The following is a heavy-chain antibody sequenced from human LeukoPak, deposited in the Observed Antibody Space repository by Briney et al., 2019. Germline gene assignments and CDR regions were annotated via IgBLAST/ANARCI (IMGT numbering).Heavy chain of an antibody. V-gene: IGHV3-7*01. Sequence: GGSLRLSCPASGFTFSDYWMTCVRQAPGRGLEWVANIKQDGSAKYYVDSVKGRFTISRDNAKNSLYLQMDSLRVEDTATYYCARWRGSTSERSDYWGQGTLVTVSS. D-gene: IGHD2-2*01. CDR2: IKQDGSAK. CDR1: GFTFSDYW. CDR3: ARWRGSTSERSDY. J-gene: IGHJ4*02.